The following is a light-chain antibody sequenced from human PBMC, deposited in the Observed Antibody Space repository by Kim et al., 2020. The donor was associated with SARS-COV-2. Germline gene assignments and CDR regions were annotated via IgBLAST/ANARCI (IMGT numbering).Light chain of an antibody. CDR3: QSYDKSLSGYV. V-gene: IGLV1-40*01. CDR2: GNN. J-gene: IGLJ1*01. CDR1: SSNIGAGYD. Sequence: QRVTISCTGSSSNIGAGYDVHWYQQLPGTAPKFLIYGNNNRPSGVPDRFSGSKSGTSASLAITGLQAEDEADYYCQSYDKSLSGYVFGTGTKVTVL.